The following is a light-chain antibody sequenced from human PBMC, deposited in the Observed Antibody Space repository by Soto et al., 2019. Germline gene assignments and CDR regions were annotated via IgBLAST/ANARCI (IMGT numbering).Light chain of an antibody. Sequence: EVVLTHSPVTLSFSPGERATLSCRSSQSFRGLLAWYQQKPGQAPRLLIYDAYNRATGIPPRFSGSGSGTDSTLTISSLEPEDSAVYYCQQRHMWPITFGQGTRLEI. CDR3: QQRHMWPIT. CDR2: DAY. V-gene: IGKV3-11*01. J-gene: IGKJ5*01. CDR1: QSFRGL.